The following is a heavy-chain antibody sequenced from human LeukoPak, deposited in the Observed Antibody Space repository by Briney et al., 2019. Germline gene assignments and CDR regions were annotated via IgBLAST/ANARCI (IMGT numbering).Heavy chain of an antibody. V-gene: IGHV3-30*18. CDR3: AKDAQITGYSSGWYAYYYGMDV. Sequence: GGSLRLSCAASGFTFSSYGMPWVRQAPGKGLEWVAVISYDGSNKYYADSVKGRFTISRDNSKNTLYLQMSSLRAEDTAVYYCAKDAQITGYSSGWYAYYYGMDVWGQGTTVTVSS. D-gene: IGHD6-19*01. CDR2: ISYDGSNK. J-gene: IGHJ6*02. CDR1: GFTFSSYG.